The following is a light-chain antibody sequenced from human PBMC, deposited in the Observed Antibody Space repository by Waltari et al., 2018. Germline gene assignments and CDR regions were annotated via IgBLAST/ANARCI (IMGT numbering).Light chain of an antibody. J-gene: IGLJ2*01. CDR1: SSAVGGYNY. Sequence: QSALTQPASVSGSPGQSITISCPGTSSAVGGYNYVPWYQQHPGKAPKLMIYEVTNRPSGVSNRFSGSKSGNTASLTISGLQAEDEAHYYCSSYTSSSTLVVFGGGTKLTVL. V-gene: IGLV2-14*01. CDR2: EVT. CDR3: SSYTSSSTLVV.